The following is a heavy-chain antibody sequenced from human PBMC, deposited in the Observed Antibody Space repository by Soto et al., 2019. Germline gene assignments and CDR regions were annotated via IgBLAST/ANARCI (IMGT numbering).Heavy chain of an antibody. CDR1: GFTFNSYS. D-gene: IGHD6-19*01. V-gene: IGHV3-48*02. CDR3: TRALGSGWYRAPDY. J-gene: IGHJ4*02. Sequence: PGGSLRISCAASGFTFNSYSMNWVRQAPGKGLEWVSYISDSGRSIYYADSVSGRFTISRDNAKNSLYLQMNSLRDEDTAVYYCTRALGSGWYRAPDYWGQGTVVTVSS. CDR2: ISDSGRSI.